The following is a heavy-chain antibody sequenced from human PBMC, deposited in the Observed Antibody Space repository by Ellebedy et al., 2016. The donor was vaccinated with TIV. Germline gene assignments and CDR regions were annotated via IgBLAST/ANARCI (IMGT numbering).Heavy chain of an antibody. V-gene: IGHV4-59*11. CDR3: ARVNGYFDH. J-gene: IGHJ4*02. D-gene: IGHD2-8*01. CDR2: ISYSGST. Sequence: MPGGSLRLSCAVSGASISTHYWSWIRQPPGKGLERIGYISYSGSTIYNPSLKSRITISLDTSKNRFSLKLTSVTAADTAVYYCARVNGYFDHWGQGTLVTVSS. CDR1: GASISTHY.